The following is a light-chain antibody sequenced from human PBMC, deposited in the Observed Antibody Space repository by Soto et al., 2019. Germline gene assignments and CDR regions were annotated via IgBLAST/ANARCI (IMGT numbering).Light chain of an antibody. CDR2: GAS. CDR3: QQYGTSPYT. CDR1: QSVSGRY. Sequence: EIVLTQSPGTLSLSPGERATLSCRASQSVSGRYLAWYQQKPGQAPRLLIYGASSRATGIPDRFSGSGSGTDFTLTISRLEPEDFAVYYCQQYGTSPYTFGQGTNLEI. J-gene: IGKJ2*01. V-gene: IGKV3-20*01.